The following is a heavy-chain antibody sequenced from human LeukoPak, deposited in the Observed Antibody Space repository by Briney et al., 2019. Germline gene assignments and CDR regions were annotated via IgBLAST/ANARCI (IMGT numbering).Heavy chain of an antibody. V-gene: IGHV1-2*02. J-gene: IGHJ4*02. D-gene: IGHD5-24*01. CDR2: INPNSGGT. CDR1: GYTFTGYY. CDR3: ARGGGDGYKADY. Sequence: ASVKVSCKASGYTFTGYYMHWVRQAPGQGREGMGWINPNSGGTRYAQKFQGTGTITRDTTIGKVYMELSRLRSDDTAVYYCARGGGDGYKADYWGQGTLVTVSS.